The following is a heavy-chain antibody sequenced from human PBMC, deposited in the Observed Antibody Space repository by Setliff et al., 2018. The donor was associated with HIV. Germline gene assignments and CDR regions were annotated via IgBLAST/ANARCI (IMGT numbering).Heavy chain of an antibody. CDR2: VYYTGKT. V-gene: IGHV4-31*03. J-gene: IGHJ3*02. CDR1: GVSIVTGGFY. D-gene: IGHD2-15*01. CDR3: ARDLHANWHVVDI. Sequence: SETLSLTCSVSGVSIVTGGFYYNWIRHHPGTGLEWIGTVYYTGKTYYNPSLQSRLTMSADTSKNHLYLKINSVTAADTAVYFCARDLHANWHVVDIWGPGTMVTVSS.